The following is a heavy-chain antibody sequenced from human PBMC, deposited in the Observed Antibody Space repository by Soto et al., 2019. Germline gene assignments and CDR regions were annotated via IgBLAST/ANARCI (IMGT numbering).Heavy chain of an antibody. CDR3: ARDGRQWLVRRWFEP. V-gene: IGHV4-38-2*02. CDR2: IYHSGST. Sequence: SLTLRLPCAVSGYSISSGYYWGWLRQPPGKGLEWIGSIYHSGSTYYNPSLKSRVTISVDTSKNQFFLKLSSVTAPDTAVYYCARDGRQWLVRRWFEPWGQGTLVVFSS. CDR1: GYSISSGYY. D-gene: IGHD6-19*01. J-gene: IGHJ5*02.